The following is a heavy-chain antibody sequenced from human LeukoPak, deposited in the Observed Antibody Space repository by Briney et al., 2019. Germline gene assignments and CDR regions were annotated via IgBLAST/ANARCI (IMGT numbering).Heavy chain of an antibody. D-gene: IGHD6-6*01. CDR1: GGSISSYY. CDR2: IYYSGST. Sequence: SETLSLTCTVSGGSISSYYWSWIRQPPGKGLEWIGYIYYSGSTNYNPSLKSRVTISVDTSKNQFSLELSSVTAADTAVYYCARSIAARPTPYYYYMDVWGKGTTVTVSS. V-gene: IGHV4-59*01. CDR3: ARSIAARPTPYYYYMDV. J-gene: IGHJ6*03.